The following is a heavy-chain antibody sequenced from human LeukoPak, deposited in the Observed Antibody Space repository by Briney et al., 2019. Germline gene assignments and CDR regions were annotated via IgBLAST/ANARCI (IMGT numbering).Heavy chain of an antibody. CDR1: GFTFSSYA. V-gene: IGHV3-23*01. CDR2: ISGSGGST. CDR3: AKVVLDDSSGYHYSAFDY. D-gene: IGHD3-22*01. Sequence: GGSLRLSCAASGFTFSSYAMSWVRQAPGKGLEWVSAISGSGGSTYYADSVKGRFTISRDNSKNTLYLQMNSLRAEDTAVYYSAKVVLDDSSGYHYSAFDYWGQGTLVTVSS. J-gene: IGHJ4*02.